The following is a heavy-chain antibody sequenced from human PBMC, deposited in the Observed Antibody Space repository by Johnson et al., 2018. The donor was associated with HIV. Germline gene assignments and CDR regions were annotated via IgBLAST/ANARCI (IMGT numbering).Heavy chain of an antibody. CDR2: ISYDGSNK. D-gene: IGHD3-3*01. CDR3: TTSCITSCGVVVCAFDI. CDR1: GFTFSSYA. V-gene: IGHV3-30-3*01. J-gene: IGHJ3*02. Sequence: VQLVESGGGVVQPGRSLRLSCAASGFTFSSYAMHWVRQAPGKGLEWVAVISYDGSNKYYADSVKGRFTISRDDSKNTMYLQMNSLKTDDTAVYYCTTSCITSCGVVVCAFDIWGQGTMVTVSS.